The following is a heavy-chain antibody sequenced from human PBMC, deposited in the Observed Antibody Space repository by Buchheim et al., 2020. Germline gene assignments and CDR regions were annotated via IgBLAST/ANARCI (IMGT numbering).Heavy chain of an antibody. J-gene: IGHJ3*02. CDR3: ARVKLLADDIFDI. Sequence: EVQLVESGGGLVQPGGSLRLSCAASQFTFNTYWMHWVRQVPGKGLVWVSRISSDGSSISYADSVKGRFTISRDNAKNTLYLQMDGLRAEDTAIYYCARVKLLADDIFDIWGQGT. CDR2: ISSDGSSI. CDR1: QFTFNTYW. V-gene: IGHV3-74*01. D-gene: IGHD6-6*01.